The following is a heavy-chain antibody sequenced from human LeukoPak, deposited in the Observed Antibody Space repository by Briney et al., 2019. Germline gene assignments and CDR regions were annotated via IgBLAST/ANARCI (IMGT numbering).Heavy chain of an antibody. CDR1: GFTFSSYA. CDR3: ARDPGSSPFDAFDI. J-gene: IGHJ3*02. V-gene: IGHV3-23*01. Sequence: GGSLRLSCAASGFTFSSYAMSWVRQAPGKGLEWVSIITGSGGATYYADSVKGRFTISRDNSKNTLYLQMNSLRAEDTAVYYCARDPGSSPFDAFDIWGQGTMVTVSS. D-gene: IGHD6-13*01. CDR2: ITGSGGAT.